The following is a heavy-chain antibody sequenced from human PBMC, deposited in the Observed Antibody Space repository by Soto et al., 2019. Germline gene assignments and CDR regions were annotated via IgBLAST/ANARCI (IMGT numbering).Heavy chain of an antibody. CDR1: NGSIDTFY. V-gene: IGHV4-59*01. Sequence: PSETLSLTCTVSNGSIDTFYWNWIRQPPGKGLEWIGYIYHSGGTSYNPSLKSRVTISVDTSRNQFSLNLRSVTAADTAIYYCARDPTAGSWFDPWGQGTLVTV. CDR2: IYHSGGT. CDR3: ARDPTAGSWFDP. J-gene: IGHJ5*02.